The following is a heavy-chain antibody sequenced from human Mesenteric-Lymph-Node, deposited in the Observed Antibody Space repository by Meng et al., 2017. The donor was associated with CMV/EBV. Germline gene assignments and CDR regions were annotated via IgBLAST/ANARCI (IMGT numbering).Heavy chain of an antibody. CDR1: GFTFSRYW. CDR3: AKGDIVVIPAALDY. Sequence: GGSLRLSCAVSGFTFSRYWMSWVRQAPGKGLEWVSVIYSGGSSTYYADSVKGRFTISRDNSKNTLYLQMNSLRAEDTAVYYCAKGDIVVIPAALDYWGQGTLVTVSS. V-gene: IGHV3-23*03. J-gene: IGHJ4*02. CDR2: IYSGGSST. D-gene: IGHD2-2*01.